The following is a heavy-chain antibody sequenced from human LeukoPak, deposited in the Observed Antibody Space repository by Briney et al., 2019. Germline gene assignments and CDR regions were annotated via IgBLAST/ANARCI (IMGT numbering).Heavy chain of an antibody. J-gene: IGHJ4*02. V-gene: IGHV1-18*01. CDR1: GYTFTSYG. D-gene: IGHD3-22*01. CDR2: ISAYNGNT. Sequence: ASVKVSCKASGYTFTSYGISWVRQAPGQGLEWMGWISAYNGNTNYAQKLQGRVTMTTDTSTSTAYMELRSLRSDDTAVYYCARETNDSSGYYYNPYFDYWGQGTLVTVSS. CDR3: ARETNDSSGYYYNPYFDY.